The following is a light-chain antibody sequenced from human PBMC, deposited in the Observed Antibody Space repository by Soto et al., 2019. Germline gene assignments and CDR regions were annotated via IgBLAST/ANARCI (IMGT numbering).Light chain of an antibody. CDR3: SSYTSTSTVK. Sequence: QSALTQPASVSGSPGPSITISGTGTSSDVGLYHYVSWYQHHPGKAPKLMIYDVSDRPSGVSNRFAGSKSGNTASRTIPGLQAEDEGDYYCSSYTSTSTVKFGGGTKLTVL. CDR1: SSDVGLYHY. J-gene: IGLJ2*01. V-gene: IGLV2-14*01. CDR2: DVS.